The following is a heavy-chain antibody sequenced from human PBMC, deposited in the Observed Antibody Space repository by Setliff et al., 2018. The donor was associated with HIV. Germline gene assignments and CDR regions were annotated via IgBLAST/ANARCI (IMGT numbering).Heavy chain of an antibody. Sequence: SETLSLTCTVSGGSISNYYWSWIRQPPGKGLEWIGCGYYSGITHYDPSLKSRVSISVDASKNQFSLRLNSVSVADTAVYFCARSSRGSLRDLDYWGPGTLVTVSS. D-gene: IGHD2-21*02. J-gene: IGHJ4*02. CDR2: GYYSGIT. CDR3: ARSSRGSLRDLDY. V-gene: IGHV4-59*08. CDR1: GGSISNYY.